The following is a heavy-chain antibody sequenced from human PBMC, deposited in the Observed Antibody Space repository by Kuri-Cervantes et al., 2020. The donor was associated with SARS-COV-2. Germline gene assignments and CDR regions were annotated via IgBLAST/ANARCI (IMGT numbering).Heavy chain of an antibody. CDR3: ANPGRNDAFDI. Sequence: GGSLRLSCAASGFNFGRSDMHWVRQAPGKGLEWVSAISGSGGSTYYADSVKGRFTISRDNSKNTLYLQMNSLRAEDTAVYYCANPGRNDAFDIWGQGTMVTVSS. CDR1: GFNFGRSD. CDR2: ISGSGGST. J-gene: IGHJ3*02. D-gene: IGHD2-8*02. V-gene: IGHV3-23*01.